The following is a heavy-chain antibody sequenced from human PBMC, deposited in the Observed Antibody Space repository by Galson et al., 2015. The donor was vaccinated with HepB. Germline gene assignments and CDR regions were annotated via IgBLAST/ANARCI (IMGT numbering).Heavy chain of an antibody. Sequence: SLRLSCAVSGFSIDSLFMTWIRQAPGKGLEFVSIIEIGGIKHYADSVKGRFAISGDSSMNTVYLQMNSLTVEDTALYYCAAGNGGIDSWGQGTLVTVSS. V-gene: IGHV3-53*01. CDR1: GFSIDSLF. J-gene: IGHJ4*02. CDR3: AAGNGGIDS. D-gene: IGHD3-16*01. CDR2: IEIGGIK.